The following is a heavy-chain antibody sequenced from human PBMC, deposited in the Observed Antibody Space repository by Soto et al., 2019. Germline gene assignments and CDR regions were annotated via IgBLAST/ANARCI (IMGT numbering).Heavy chain of an antibody. CDR2: INPSGGST. Sequence: QVQLVQSGAEVKKPEASVKVSCKASGYTFTSYYMHWVRQAPGQGLEWMGIINPSGGSTSYAQKFQGRVTMTRDTSTSTVYMELSSLRSEDTAVYYYARGGPRYCSGGSCYHGYWGQGTLVTVSS. J-gene: IGHJ4*02. D-gene: IGHD2-15*01. CDR1: GYTFTSYY. V-gene: IGHV1-46*01. CDR3: ARGGPRYCSGGSCYHGY.